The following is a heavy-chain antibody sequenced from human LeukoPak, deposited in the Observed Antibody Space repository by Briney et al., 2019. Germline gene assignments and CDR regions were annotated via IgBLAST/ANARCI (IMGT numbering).Heavy chain of an antibody. V-gene: IGHV3-23*01. CDR1: AFTFKNLA. CDR2: ISGTGGST. Sequence: GGSLRLSCAASAFTFKNLAMSWVRQAPGKGLEWVSVISGTGGSTYFADSVKGRFTISRDNSKSTLYLEMNSLRAEDTAVYYCAKDVRYNWFDPWGQGALVTVSS. J-gene: IGHJ5*02. CDR3: AKDVRYNWFDP.